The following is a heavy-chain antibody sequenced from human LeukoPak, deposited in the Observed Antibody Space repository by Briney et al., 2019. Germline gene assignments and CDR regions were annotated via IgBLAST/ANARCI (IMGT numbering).Heavy chain of an antibody. Sequence: SETLSLTCTVSGGSISSGDYYWSWIRQPPGKGLEWIGYIYYSGSTYYNPSLKSRVTISVDTSKNQFSLKLSSVTAADTAVYYCARVGVYCYGMDVWGQGTTVTVSS. D-gene: IGHD1-26*01. J-gene: IGHJ6*02. V-gene: IGHV4-30-4*01. CDR2: IYYSGST. CDR1: GGSISSGDYY. CDR3: ARVGVYCYGMDV.